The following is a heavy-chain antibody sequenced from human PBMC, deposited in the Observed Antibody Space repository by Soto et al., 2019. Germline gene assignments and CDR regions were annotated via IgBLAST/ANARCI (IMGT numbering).Heavy chain of an antibody. CDR1: NVSITGSC. CDR2: VYYTGTT. Sequence: LETLSLTCTVSNVSITGSCLNWIRQSPGKGLEWIGFVYYTGTTKYNPSLRSRVTISVDTSKNEFSLKLTSVTTADTAVYYCARVPDSSAYYYYFDYWGQGTLVTVSS. J-gene: IGHJ4*02. V-gene: IGHV4-59*01. D-gene: IGHD3-22*01. CDR3: ARVPDSSAYYYYFDY.